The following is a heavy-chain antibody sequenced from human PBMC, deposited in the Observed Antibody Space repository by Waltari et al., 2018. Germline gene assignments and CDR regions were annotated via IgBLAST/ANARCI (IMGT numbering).Heavy chain of an antibody. CDR2: IYSGGST. Sequence: EVQLLESGGGLVQPGGSLRLSCAASGFTFSSYAMSWVRRAPGKGLEWVSVIYSGGSTYGADSVKGRFTISRDNSKNTLYLQMNSLRAEDTAVYYCAKDSRRGGAGLFDYWGQGTLVTVSS. CDR1: GFTFSSYA. CDR3: AKDSRRGGAGLFDY. J-gene: IGHJ4*02. D-gene: IGHD3-16*01. V-gene: IGHV3-23*03.